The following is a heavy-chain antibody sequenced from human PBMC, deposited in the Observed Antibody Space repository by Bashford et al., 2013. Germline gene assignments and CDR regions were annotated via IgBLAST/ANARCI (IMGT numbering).Heavy chain of an antibody. Sequence: VRQAPGKGLEWVSVMSGVGGSTSSADSVKGRFTISRDNSKNILYLQMNSLRAEDTAVYYCARLILVRGVIMPPCFDYWGQGTLVTVSS. CDR2: MSGVGGST. CDR3: ARLILVRGVIMPPCFDY. D-gene: IGHD3-10*01. V-gene: IGHV3-23*01. J-gene: IGHJ4*02.